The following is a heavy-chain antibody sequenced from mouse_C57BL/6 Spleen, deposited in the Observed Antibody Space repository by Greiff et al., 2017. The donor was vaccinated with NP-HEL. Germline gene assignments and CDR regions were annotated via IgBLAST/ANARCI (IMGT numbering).Heavy chain of an antibody. Sequence: EVKLLESGPELVKPGASVKISCKASGYSFTDYNMNWVKQSNGKSLEWIGVINPNYGTTSYNQKFKGKATLTVDQSSSTAYMQLNSLTSEDSAVYYCARSTGTRGYYAMDYWGQGTSVTVSS. CDR3: ARSTGTRGYYAMDY. V-gene: IGHV1-39*01. J-gene: IGHJ4*01. D-gene: IGHD4-1*02. CDR2: INPNYGTT. CDR1: GYSFTDYN.